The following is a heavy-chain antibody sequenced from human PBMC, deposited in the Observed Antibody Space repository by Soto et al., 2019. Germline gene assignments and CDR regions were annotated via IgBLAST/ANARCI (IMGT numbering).Heavy chain of an antibody. CDR1: VXTFSNYA. CDR3: GKDPNGDYIGAFDI. Sequence: GGSLRLSCAASVXTFSNYAMSWVRQAPGKGLEWVSGIGSSGGTTHLADSVKGRFTISRDNSKNTLYLQMNSLRVEDTAVYYCGKDPNGDYIGAFDIWGQGTMVTVSS. V-gene: IGHV3-23*01. D-gene: IGHD4-17*01. CDR2: IGSSGGTT. J-gene: IGHJ3*02.